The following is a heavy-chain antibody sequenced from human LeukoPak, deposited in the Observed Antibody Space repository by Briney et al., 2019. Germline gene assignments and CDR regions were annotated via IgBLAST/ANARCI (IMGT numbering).Heavy chain of an antibody. V-gene: IGHV3-11*01. J-gene: IGHJ5*02. D-gene: IGHD5-12*01. CDR1: GFTFSDYY. CDR2: ISSSGSTI. CDR3: AREGSGYATNWFDP. Sequence: GGSLRLSCAASGFTFSDYYMSWIRQAPGKGLEWVSYISSSGSTIYYADSEKGRFTFSRDNAKNSLYLQMNSLRAEDTAVYYCAREGSGYATNWFDPWGQGTLVTVSS.